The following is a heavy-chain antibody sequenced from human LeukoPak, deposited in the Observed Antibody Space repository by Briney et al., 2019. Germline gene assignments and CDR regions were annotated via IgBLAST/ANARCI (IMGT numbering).Heavy chain of an antibody. CDR3: AKEKGTYYYGSGPDY. CDR1: GFTFSSYG. V-gene: IGHV3-30*02. CDR2: IRYDGSNK. J-gene: IGHJ4*02. D-gene: IGHD3-10*01. Sequence: GGSLRLSCAASGFTFSSYGTHWVRQAPGKGLEWVAFIRYDGSNKYYADSVKGRFTISRDNSKNTLYLQMNSLRAEDTAVYYCAKEKGTYYYGSGPDYWGQGTLVTVSS.